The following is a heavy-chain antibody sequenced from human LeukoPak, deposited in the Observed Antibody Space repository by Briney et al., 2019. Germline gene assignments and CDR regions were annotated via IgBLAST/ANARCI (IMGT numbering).Heavy chain of an antibody. CDR1: GFTFSIYN. CDR3: ASQLYCSGNSCLTRNFDY. D-gene: IGHD2-15*01. Sequence: GGSLRLSCAASGFTFSIYNMNWVRQAPGKGLEWVSSISNNIGCIYYADSVKGRFTISRDNAKNSLYLQMNSLRAEDTAVYYCASQLYCSGNSCLTRNFDYWGQGTLVTVSS. J-gene: IGHJ4*02. CDR2: ISNNIGCI. V-gene: IGHV3-21*01.